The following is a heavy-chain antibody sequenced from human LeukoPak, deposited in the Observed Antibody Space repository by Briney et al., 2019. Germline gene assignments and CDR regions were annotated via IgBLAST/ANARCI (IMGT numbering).Heavy chain of an antibody. J-gene: IGHJ5*02. Sequence: SVRVSCKASGYTFTSYAISWVRQAPGQGLEWMGGIIPIFGTANYAQKFQGRVTITADESTSTAYMELSSLRSEDTAVYYCARGQGPPLRFFSYDPWGQGTLVTVSS. CDR1: GYTFTSYA. CDR3: ARGQGPPLRFFSYDP. V-gene: IGHV1-69*13. CDR2: IIPIFGTA. D-gene: IGHD3-3*01.